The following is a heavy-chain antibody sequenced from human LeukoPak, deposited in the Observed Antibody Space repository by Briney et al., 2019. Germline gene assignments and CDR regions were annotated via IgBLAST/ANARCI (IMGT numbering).Heavy chain of an antibody. D-gene: IGHD1-26*01. CDR3: ARDLRYSGSLFDY. J-gene: IGHJ4*02. Sequence: PGGSLRLSCAASGFMFSDYYMNWIRQAPGKGLEWISYITGTNYTNYADSVKGRFTISRDNAKNSLYLQMHSLRAEDTAVYYCARDLRYSGSLFDYWGQGTLVTVSS. CDR2: ITGTNYT. V-gene: IGHV3-11*05. CDR1: GFMFSDYY.